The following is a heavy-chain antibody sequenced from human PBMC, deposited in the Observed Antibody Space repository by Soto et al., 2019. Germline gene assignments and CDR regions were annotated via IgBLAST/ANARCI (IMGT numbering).Heavy chain of an antibody. CDR3: AAPRDEYGSGVSWFAYGMDI. V-gene: IGHV3-23*01. CDR1: GFTFSDFA. J-gene: IGHJ6*02. Sequence: QAVGSLRLSCLASGFTFSDFAMTWVRHVPGRGLEWVASLDGAGGSTYYAESVRGRFSISRDNSQNTLFLQMKRLTVDDTAIYYCAAPRDEYGSGVSWFAYGMDIWGQGTTVTVSS. CDR2: LDGAGGST. D-gene: IGHD3-10*01.